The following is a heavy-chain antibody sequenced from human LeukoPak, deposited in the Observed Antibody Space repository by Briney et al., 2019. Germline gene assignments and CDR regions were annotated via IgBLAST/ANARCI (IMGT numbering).Heavy chain of an antibody. CDR1: GFTFSSYA. CDR3: ARVKSRGNYYYYYGMDV. CDR2: ISYDGSNK. V-gene: IGHV3-30-3*01. J-gene: IGHJ6*02. Sequence: GGPLRLSCAASGFTFSSYAMHWVRQAPGKGLEWVAVISYDGSNKYYADSVKGRFTISRDNSKNTLYLQMNSLRAEDTAVYYCARVKSRGNYYYYYGMDVWGQGTTVTVSS. D-gene: IGHD3-10*01.